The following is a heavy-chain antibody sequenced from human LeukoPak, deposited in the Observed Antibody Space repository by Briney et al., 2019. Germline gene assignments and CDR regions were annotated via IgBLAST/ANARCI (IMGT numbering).Heavy chain of an antibody. J-gene: IGHJ4*02. CDR2: ISWNSGSI. CDR3: AKGGDCSSTSCYTDALFDY. V-gene: IGHV3-9*01. CDR1: GFTFDDYA. D-gene: IGHD2-2*02. Sequence: GRSLRLSCAASGFTFDDYAMHWVRQAPGKGLEWVSGISWNSGSIGYADSVKGRFTISRDNAKNSLYLQMNSLRAEDTALYYCAKGGDCSSTSCYTDALFDYWGQGTLVTVSS.